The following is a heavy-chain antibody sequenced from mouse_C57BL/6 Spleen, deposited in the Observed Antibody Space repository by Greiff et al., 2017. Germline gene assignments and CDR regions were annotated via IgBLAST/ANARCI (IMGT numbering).Heavy chain of an antibody. V-gene: IGHV5-16*01. CDR3: AREDGIHAMDY. J-gene: IGHJ4*01. D-gene: IGHD2-1*01. Sequence: EVHLVESEGGLVQPGSSMKLSCTASGFTFSDYYMAWVRQVPEKGLEWVANINYDGSSTYYLDSLKSRFIISRDNAKNILYLQMSSLKSEDTATYYCAREDGIHAMDYWGQGTSVTVSS. CDR2: INYDGSST. CDR1: GFTFSDYY.